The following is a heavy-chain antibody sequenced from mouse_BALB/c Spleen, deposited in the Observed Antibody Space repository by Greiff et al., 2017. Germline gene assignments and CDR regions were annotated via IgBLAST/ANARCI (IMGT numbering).Heavy chain of an antibody. CDR2: ISNLAYSI. Sequence: DVQLVESGGGLVQPGGSRKLSCAASGFPFSDYGMAWVRQAPGKGPEWVAFISNLAYSIYYADTVTGRFTISRENAKNTLYLEMSSLRSEDTAMYYCARVYDGYLLDYWGQGTTLTVSS. J-gene: IGHJ2*01. CDR1: GFPFSDYG. D-gene: IGHD2-3*01. V-gene: IGHV5-15*02. CDR3: ARVYDGYLLDY.